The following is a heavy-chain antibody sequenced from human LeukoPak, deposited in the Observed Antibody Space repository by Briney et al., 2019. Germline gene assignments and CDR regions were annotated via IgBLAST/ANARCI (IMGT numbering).Heavy chain of an antibody. D-gene: IGHD3-22*01. V-gene: IGHV1-46*01. CDR2: INPSGGST. CDR3: ARSGTLQWLFGAFDY. J-gene: IGHJ4*02. Sequence: ASVKVSCKASGYTFTSYYMHWVRQAPGQGLEWMGIINPSGGSTSYAQKFQGRVTMTRDMSTSTVYMELSSLRSEDTAVYYCARSGTLQWLFGAFDYWGQGTLVTVSS. CDR1: GYTFTSYY.